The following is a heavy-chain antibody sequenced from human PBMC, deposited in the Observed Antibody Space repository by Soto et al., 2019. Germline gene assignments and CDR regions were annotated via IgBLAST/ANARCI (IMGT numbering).Heavy chain of an antibody. Sequence: SVKVSCKASGYTFTIHGISWVRQAPGQGLEWMGWISTYNGNTNYAQKLQGRVTMTTDTSTSTAYMELRSLRSDDTAVYYCARDVGDASNYYYYGMHGWGQVATGTVAS. V-gene: IGHV1-18*01. J-gene: IGHJ6*02. CDR1: GYTFTIHG. D-gene: IGHD3-10*01. CDR3: ARDVGDASNYYYYGMHG. CDR2: ISTYNGNT.